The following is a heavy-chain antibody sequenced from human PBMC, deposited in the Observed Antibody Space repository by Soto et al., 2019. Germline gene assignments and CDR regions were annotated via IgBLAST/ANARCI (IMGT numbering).Heavy chain of an antibody. J-gene: IGHJ6*02. CDR3: ARVPGSAQYYYYGMDV. CDR2: ISYDGSNK. V-gene: IGHV3-30-3*01. CDR1: GFTFSSYA. Sequence: GGSLRLSCAASGFTFSSYAMHWVRQAPGKGLEWVAVISYDGSNKYYADSVKGRFTISRDNSKNTLYLQMNSLRAEDTAVYYCARVPGSAQYYYYGMDVWGQGTTVTVSS.